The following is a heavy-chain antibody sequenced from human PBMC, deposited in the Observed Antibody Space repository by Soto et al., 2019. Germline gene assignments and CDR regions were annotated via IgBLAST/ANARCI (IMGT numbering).Heavy chain of an antibody. V-gene: IGHV3-11*03. Sequence: PSETLCLTWAVSGGSISSVGHYMAWIRQPPGKGLEWISYISGDSIYTEHADSVKGRFTISRDNVKNSLYLQMNSLRTEDTAVYFCATGHQGRMADIWGQGTMVTVSS. CDR1: GGSISSVGHY. D-gene: IGHD3-10*01. J-gene: IGHJ3*02. CDR2: ISGDSIYT. CDR3: ATGHQGRMADI.